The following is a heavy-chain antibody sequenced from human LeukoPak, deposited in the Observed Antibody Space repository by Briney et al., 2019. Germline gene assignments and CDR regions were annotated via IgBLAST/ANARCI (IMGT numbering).Heavy chain of an antibody. CDR1: GGSFSGYY. D-gene: IGHD3-10*01. Sequence: PSETLSLTCAVYGGSFSGYYWSWIRQPPGKGLEWIGEINHSGSTNYNPSLKSRVTISVDTPKNQFSLKLSSVTAADTAVYYCARRLWFRWFDPWGQGTLVTVSS. V-gene: IGHV4-34*01. J-gene: IGHJ5*02. CDR3: ARRLWFRWFDP. CDR2: INHSGST.